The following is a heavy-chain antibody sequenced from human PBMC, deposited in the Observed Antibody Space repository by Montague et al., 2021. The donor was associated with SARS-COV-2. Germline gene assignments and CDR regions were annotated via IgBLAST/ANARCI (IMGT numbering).Heavy chain of an antibody. D-gene: IGHD3-3*01. CDR1: GFTFNAYA. J-gene: IGHJ6*02. CDR3: ARVFGRYDFWSGYFREDYYYYGMDV. CDR2: ISYDGSNK. Sequence: SLRLSCAASGFTFNAYAMSWVRQAPGKGLEWVAVISYDGSNKYYADSVKGRFTISRDNSKNTLYLQMNSLRAEDTAVYYCARVFGRYDFWSGYFREDYYYYGMDVWGQGTTVTVSS. V-gene: IGHV3-30-3*01.